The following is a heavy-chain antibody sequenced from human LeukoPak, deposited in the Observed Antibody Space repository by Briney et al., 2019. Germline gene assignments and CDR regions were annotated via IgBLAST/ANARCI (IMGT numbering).Heavy chain of an antibody. CDR2: INHSGST. V-gene: IGHV4-34*01. Sequence: SETLSLTCAVYGGSLSGYYWSWIRQPPGKGLEWIGEINHSGSTNYNPSLKSRVTISVDTSKNQFSLKLSSVTAADTAVYYCARRTTWWSLDYWGQGTLVTVSS. CDR3: ARRTTWWSLDY. CDR1: GGSLSGYY. J-gene: IGHJ4*02. D-gene: IGHD2-15*01.